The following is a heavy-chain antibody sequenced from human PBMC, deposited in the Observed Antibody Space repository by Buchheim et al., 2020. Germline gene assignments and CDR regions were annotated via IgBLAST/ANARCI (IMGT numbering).Heavy chain of an antibody. J-gene: IGHJ6*02. CDR2: ISYDGSNK. CDR1: GFTFSSYA. Sequence: QVQLVESGGGVVQPGRSLRLSCAASGFTFSSYAMHWVRQAPGKGLEWVAVISYDGSNKYYADSVKCRFTISRDNSKNTLYLQMNSLRAEDTAVYYCARDSYYYDMDVWGQGTT. V-gene: IGHV3-30-3*01. CDR3: ARDSYYYDMDV.